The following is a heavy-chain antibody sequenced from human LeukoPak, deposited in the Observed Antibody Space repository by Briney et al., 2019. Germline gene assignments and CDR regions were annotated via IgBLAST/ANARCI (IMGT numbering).Heavy chain of an antibody. CDR2: MNPKSAHT. Sequence: EASVKVSCKASGYTFTSYDIHWVRQASGHGLEWMGWMNPKSAHTGHAQRFQGRVTMTMNTSISTAYMELSSLTSEDTAMYYCTRGPSYHSKWVGGMWFDPWGQGTLVSVSS. J-gene: IGHJ5*02. CDR1: GYTFTSYD. D-gene: IGHD6-19*01. V-gene: IGHV1-8*01. CDR3: TRGPSYHSKWVGGMWFDP.